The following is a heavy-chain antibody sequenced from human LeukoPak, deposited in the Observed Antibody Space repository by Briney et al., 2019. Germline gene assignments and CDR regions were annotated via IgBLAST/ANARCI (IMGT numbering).Heavy chain of an antibody. CDR1: GGSISSSSYY. D-gene: IGHD5-18*01. CDR3: ARDRRGYSYGD. CDR2: IYYSGST. Sequence: PSETLSLTCTVSGGSISSSSYYWGWIRQPPGKGLEWIGSIYYSGSTYYNPSLKSRVTISVDTSKNQFSLKLSSVTAADTAVYYCARDRRGYSYGDWGQGTLVTVSS. J-gene: IGHJ4*02. V-gene: IGHV4-39*07.